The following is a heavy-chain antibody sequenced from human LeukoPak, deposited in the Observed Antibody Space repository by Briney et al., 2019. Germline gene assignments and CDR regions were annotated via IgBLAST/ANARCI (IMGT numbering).Heavy chain of an antibody. CDR2: KWYDGSNK. Sequence: PGRSLRLSCAASGFTFSSYGMHWVRQAPGKGLEWVAVKWYDGSNKYYADSVKGRFTISRDNAKNTLYLQMNSLRAEDTAVYYCVRGGGYYFDYWGQGTLVTVSS. CDR3: VRGGGYYFDY. J-gene: IGHJ4*02. CDR1: GFTFSSYG. V-gene: IGHV3-33*01. D-gene: IGHD3-16*01.